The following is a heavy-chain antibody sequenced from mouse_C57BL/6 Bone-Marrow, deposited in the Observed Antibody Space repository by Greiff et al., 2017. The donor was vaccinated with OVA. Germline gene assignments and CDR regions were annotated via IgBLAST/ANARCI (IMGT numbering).Heavy chain of an antibody. CDR2: ISDGGRYT. CDR1: GFTFSSYA. Sequence: EVQLVESGGGLVKPGGSLKLSCAASGFTFSSYAMSWVRQTPEKRLEWVATISDGGRYTYYPDNVKGRFTISRDNAKNNLYLQMSHLKSEDTAMYYCARHYYGSSWYFDVWGTGTTVTVSS. CDR3: ARHYYGSSWYFDV. J-gene: IGHJ1*03. V-gene: IGHV5-4*01. D-gene: IGHD1-1*01.